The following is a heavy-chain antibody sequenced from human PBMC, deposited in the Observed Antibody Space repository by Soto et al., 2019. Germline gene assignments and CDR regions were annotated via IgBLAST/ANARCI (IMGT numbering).Heavy chain of an antibody. CDR3: ARDRGSSSWLPYEGSNWFDP. J-gene: IGHJ5*02. Sequence: SETLSLTCTVSGGSISSGGYYWSWIRQHPGKGLEWIGYIYYSGSTYYNPSLKSRVTISVDTSKNQFSLKLSSVTAADTAVYYCARDRGSSSWLPYEGSNWFDPWGQGTLVTV. CDR1: GGSISSGGYY. D-gene: IGHD6-13*01. V-gene: IGHV4-31*03. CDR2: IYYSGST.